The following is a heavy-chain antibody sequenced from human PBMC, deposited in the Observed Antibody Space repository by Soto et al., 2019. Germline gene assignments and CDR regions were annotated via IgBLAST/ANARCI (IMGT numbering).Heavy chain of an antibody. D-gene: IGHD6-6*01. V-gene: IGHV3-23*01. CDR1: GFTFSSYA. CDR3: AKTAAPRPNLYLDS. Sequence: PGGSLRLSCAATGFTFSSYAMSWVRQAPGKGLEWVSVISGSGGGTYYADSVKGRFTISRDKSKNTLYLQMNSLRVEDTAVFYCAKTAAPRPNLYLDSWGQGTLVTVSS. J-gene: IGHJ4*02. CDR2: ISGSGGGT.